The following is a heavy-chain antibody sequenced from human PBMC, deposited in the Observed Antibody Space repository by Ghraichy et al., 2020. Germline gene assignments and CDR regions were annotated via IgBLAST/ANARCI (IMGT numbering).Heavy chain of an antibody. V-gene: IGHV3-48*02. D-gene: IGHD3-10*01. Sequence: GESLNISCAASGFTFSSYSMNWVRQAPGKGLEWVSYISSSSSTIYYADSVKGRFTISRDNAKNSLYLQMNSLRDEDTAVYYCARGGVVRGVPLGYYGMDVWGQGTTVTVSS. CDR3: ARGGVVRGVPLGYYGMDV. CDR2: ISSSSSTI. J-gene: IGHJ6*02. CDR1: GFTFSSYS.